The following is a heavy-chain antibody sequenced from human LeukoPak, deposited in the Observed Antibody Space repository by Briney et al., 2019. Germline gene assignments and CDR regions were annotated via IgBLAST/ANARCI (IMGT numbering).Heavy chain of an antibody. Sequence: GGSLRLSCAASGFTFSSYAMSWVRQAPGKGLEWVSTISASGGNTFYADSVKGRFTISRDNSKNTLHLQMNSLRAEDTAVYYCAKDGRVEQQLYYFDYWGQGTLVTVSS. V-gene: IGHV3-23*01. CDR3: AKDGRVEQQLYYFDY. CDR1: GFTFSSYA. CDR2: ISASGGNT. J-gene: IGHJ4*02. D-gene: IGHD6-13*01.